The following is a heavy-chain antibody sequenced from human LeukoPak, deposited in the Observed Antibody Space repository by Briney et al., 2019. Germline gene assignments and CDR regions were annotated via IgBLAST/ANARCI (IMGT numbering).Heavy chain of an antibody. CDR1: GFTFSSYA. CDR2: ISSNGGST. V-gene: IGHV3-64*01. J-gene: IGHJ4*02. Sequence: GGSLRLSRAASGFTFSSYAMHWVRQAPGKGLEYVSAISSNGGSTYYANSVKGRFTISRDNSKNTLYLQMGSLRAEDMAVYYCARDLGSYDGYMFDYWGQGTLVTVSS. D-gene: IGHD1-26*01. CDR3: ARDLGSYDGYMFDY.